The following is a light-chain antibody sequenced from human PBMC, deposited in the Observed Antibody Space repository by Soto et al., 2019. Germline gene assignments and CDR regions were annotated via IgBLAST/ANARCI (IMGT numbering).Light chain of an antibody. Sequence: QSVLTQPASVSGSPGQSITISCTGTSSDVGFYNYVSWYQQQHPGKAPKLMIYEVDNRPSGVSIRFSGSKSGNTASLTISGLLAEDEADYYCCSYTRTSNHYFFGSGTKVTVL. J-gene: IGLJ1*01. CDR3: CSYTRTSNHYF. V-gene: IGLV2-14*01. CDR1: SSDVGFYNY. CDR2: EVD.